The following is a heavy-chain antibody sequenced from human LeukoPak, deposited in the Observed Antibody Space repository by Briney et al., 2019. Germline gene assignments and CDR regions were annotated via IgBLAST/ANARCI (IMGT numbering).Heavy chain of an antibody. J-gene: IGHJ6*02. CDR2: IWYDGSNK. CDR3: AKAPLIVVVPAAIYYYGMDV. D-gene: IGHD2-2*01. Sequence: PGRSLRLSCAASGFTFSSYGMHWVRQAPGKGLEWVAVIWYDGSNKYYADSVKGRFTISRDNSKNTLYLQMNSLRAEDTAVYYCAKAPLIVVVPAAIYYYGMDVWGQGTTVTVSS. CDR1: GFTFSSYG. V-gene: IGHV3-33*06.